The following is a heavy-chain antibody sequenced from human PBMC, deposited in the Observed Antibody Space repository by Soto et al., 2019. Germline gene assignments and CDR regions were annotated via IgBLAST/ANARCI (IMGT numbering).Heavy chain of an antibody. V-gene: IGHV1-2*02. CDR2: INPNSGDT. J-gene: IGHJ4*02. CDR3: ARARYSSRWGTFDN. D-gene: IGHD6-19*01. CDR1: GYTFTGYY. Sequence: QVQLVQSGTEVKRPGDSVKVSCKASGYTFTGYYVHWVRQAPGQGLEWMGWINPNSGDTYLAQRFQGRVTMNRDTSIGTAYMELRGLTSDDTAEYYCARARYSSRWGTFDNWGQGTQVAVSS.